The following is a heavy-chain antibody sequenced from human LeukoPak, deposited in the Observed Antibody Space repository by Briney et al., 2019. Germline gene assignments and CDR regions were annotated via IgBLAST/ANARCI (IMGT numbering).Heavy chain of an antibody. D-gene: IGHD3-22*01. Sequence: SETLSLTCTVSGDSISNYYWSWIGQPAGNGLEWIARVYAGGNTDHNPSLKSRVTMSVDSSKNQFSLRLSSVTAADTAVYYCAREHKDYDGDGYYYGYWGQGTLVTVSS. J-gene: IGHJ4*02. CDR2: VYAGGNT. V-gene: IGHV4-4*07. CDR3: AREHKDYDGDGYYYGY. CDR1: GDSISNYY.